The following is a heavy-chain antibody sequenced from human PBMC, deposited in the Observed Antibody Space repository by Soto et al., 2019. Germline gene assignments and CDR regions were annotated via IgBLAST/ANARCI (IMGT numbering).Heavy chain of an antibody. CDR1: GFPFSSYS. D-gene: IGHD3-22*01. J-gene: IGHJ4*02. CDR2: ISGSGGST. V-gene: IGHV3-23*01. Sequence: PGGSQRLSCAASGFPFSSYSMGWVRQAPGKGLEWVSAISGSGGSTYYADSVKGRFTISRDNSKNTLYLQMNSLRAEDTAVYYCAKSLRGGYYAFYFDYWGQGTLVTVSS. CDR3: AKSLRGGYYAFYFDY.